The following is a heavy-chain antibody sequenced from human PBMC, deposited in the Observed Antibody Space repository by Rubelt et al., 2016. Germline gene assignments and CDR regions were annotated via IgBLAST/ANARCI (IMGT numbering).Heavy chain of an antibody. J-gene: IGHJ4*02. V-gene: IGHV3-23*01. CDR3: AKGNKNSTPNGDCFDY. D-gene: IGHD4-17*01. Sequence: VRQAPGQGLEWVSAISGSGGGTYYADSVKGRFTISRDNSRNTVYLQMHTLRAEDTAVYYCAKGNKNSTPNGDCFDYWGQGTLVTVSS. CDR2: ISGSGGGT.